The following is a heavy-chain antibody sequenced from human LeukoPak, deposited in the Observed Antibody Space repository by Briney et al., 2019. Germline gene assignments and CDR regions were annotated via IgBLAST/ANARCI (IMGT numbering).Heavy chain of an antibody. V-gene: IGHV4-34*01. CDR2: INHSGST. D-gene: IGHD4-17*01. CDR1: GGSFSGYY. J-gene: IGHJ4*02. CDR3: ARLRFTVTTFTFDY. Sequence: KPSETLSLTCAVYGGSFSGYYWSWIRQPPGKGLEWIGEINHSGSTNYNPSLKSRVTISVDTSKNQFSLKLSSVTAADTAVYYCARLRFTVTTFTFDYWGQGTLVTVSS.